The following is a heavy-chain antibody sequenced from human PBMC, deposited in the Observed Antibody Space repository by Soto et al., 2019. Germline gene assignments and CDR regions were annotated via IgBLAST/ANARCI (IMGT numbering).Heavy chain of an antibody. D-gene: IGHD1-26*01. CDR1: GGSSSSYY. CDR2: IYYSGST. Sequence: KPXGTLSLPCTVSGGSSSSYYWSWIRQPPGKGLEWIGYIYYSGSTNYNPSLKSRVTISVDTSKNQFSLKLSSVTAADTAVYYCARDSVLNSGYYYYYYGMDVWGQGTTVTVSS. V-gene: IGHV4-59*01. CDR3: ARDSVLNSGYYYYYYGMDV. J-gene: IGHJ6*02.